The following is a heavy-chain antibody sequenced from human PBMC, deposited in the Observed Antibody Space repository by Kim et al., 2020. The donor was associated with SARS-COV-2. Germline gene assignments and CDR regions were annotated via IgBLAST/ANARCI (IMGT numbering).Heavy chain of an antibody. CDR2: IYYSGST. V-gene: IGHV4-31*03. CDR1: GGSISSGGYY. Sequence: SETLSLTCTVSGGSISSGGYYWSWIRQHPGKGLEWIGYIYYSGSTYYNPSLKSRVTISVDTSKNQFSLKLSSVTAADTAVYYCARGFYGSGYYYYYGMDVWGQGTTVTVSS. D-gene: IGHD3-10*01. CDR3: ARGFYGSGYYYYYGMDV. J-gene: IGHJ6*02.